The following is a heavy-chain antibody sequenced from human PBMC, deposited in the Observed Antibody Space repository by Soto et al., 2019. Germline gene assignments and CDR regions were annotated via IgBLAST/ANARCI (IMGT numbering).Heavy chain of an antibody. Sequence: SETLSLTCSVSGASINTGGFYWSWVRQFPGKGLDWIGYGSHTGSRYLNPSLRSRITISLDTPNNQFSLRLTSVTAADTAVYYCARVKVTTESFDSWGQGTLVTVSS. CDR2: GSHTGSR. CDR3: ARVKVTTESFDS. CDR1: GASINTGGFY. J-gene: IGHJ4*02. D-gene: IGHD4-17*01. V-gene: IGHV4-31*03.